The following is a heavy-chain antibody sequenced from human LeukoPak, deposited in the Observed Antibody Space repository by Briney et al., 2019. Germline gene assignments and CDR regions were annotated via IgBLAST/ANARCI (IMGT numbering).Heavy chain of an antibody. CDR3: ARWRGSTSERSDY. CDR2: IKQDGSAK. Sequence: GGSLRLSCAASGFTFSSYVMSWVRQPPGKGLEWVANIKQDGSAKYYVDSVKGRFTISRDNAKNSLYLQMDSLRVEDTATYYCARWRGSTSERSDYWGQGTLVTVSS. J-gene: IGHJ4*02. V-gene: IGHV3-7*01. D-gene: IGHD2-2*01. CDR1: GFTFSSYV.